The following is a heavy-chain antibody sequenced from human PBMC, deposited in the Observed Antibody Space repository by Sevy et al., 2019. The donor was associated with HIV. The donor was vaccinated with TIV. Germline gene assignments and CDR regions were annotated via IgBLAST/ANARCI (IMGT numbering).Heavy chain of an antibody. CDR1: GFTFSSYG. J-gene: IGHJ3*01. V-gene: IGHV3-33*01. CDR2: IWNDRSNK. Sequence: GGSLRLSCAASGFTFSSYGMHWVRQAPGKGLEWVAVIWNDRSNKHYEDSVKGRFTISRDNSKNTLNLQMNSLRSDDTAVYYCASLPNNYYDSSGYSGNDAFDVWGQGTMVTVSS. D-gene: IGHD3-22*01. CDR3: ASLPNNYYDSSGYSGNDAFDV.